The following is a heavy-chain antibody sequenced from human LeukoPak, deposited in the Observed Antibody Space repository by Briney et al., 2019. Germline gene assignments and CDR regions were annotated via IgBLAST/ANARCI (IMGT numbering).Heavy chain of an antibody. V-gene: IGHV4-38-2*01. J-gene: IGHJ4*02. D-gene: IGHD3-22*01. CDR2: ISHSGST. CDR3: ARHNLYDSNGGGRYYFDY. CDR1: GYSISSGYH. Sequence: SETLSLTCAVSGYSISSGYHWGWIRQPPGKGLDWIGSISHSGSTYYNPSLKSRVTISVDTSKNQFSLKLSSVTAADTAVYYCARHNLYDSNGGGRYYFDYWGQGTLVTVSS.